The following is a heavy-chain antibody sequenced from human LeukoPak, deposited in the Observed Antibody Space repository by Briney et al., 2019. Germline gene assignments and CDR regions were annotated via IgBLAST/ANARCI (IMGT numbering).Heavy chain of an antibody. CDR1: GFTFDDYA. CDR3: AKGMRSGAHFNVFDT. D-gene: IGHD2-15*01. V-gene: IGHV3-43*02. J-gene: IGHJ3*02. Sequence: GGSLRLSCAASGFTFDDYAMHWVRQAPGKGLEWVALIRGGGSETYYEDSVRGRFTISRDNSKNSLYMQVNSLRTEDTAFYYCAKGMRSGAHFNVFDTWGQGTLVTVSS. CDR2: IRGGGSET.